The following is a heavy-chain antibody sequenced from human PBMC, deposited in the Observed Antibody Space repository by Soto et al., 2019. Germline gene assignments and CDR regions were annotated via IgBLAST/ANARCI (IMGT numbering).Heavy chain of an antibody. D-gene: IGHD3-10*01. V-gene: IGHV3-33*01. CDR3: AREEPYYGSGSPSTAY. J-gene: IGHJ4*02. CDR2: IWYDGRNN. Sequence: VQLVESGGGVVQPGRSLRLSCAASGFTFSSYGMHWVRQAPGKGLEWVAVIWYDGRNNYYADSVKGRFTITRDNSKNALSLQMNGLRAEASAVFYCAREEPYYGSGSPSTAYWGQGTLVTVSS. CDR1: GFTFSSYG.